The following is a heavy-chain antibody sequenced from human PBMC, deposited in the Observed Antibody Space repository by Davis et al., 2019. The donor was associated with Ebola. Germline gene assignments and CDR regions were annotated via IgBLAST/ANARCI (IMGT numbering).Heavy chain of an antibody. D-gene: IGHD3-16*01. J-gene: IGHJ4*02. CDR2: IWYDGSKK. V-gene: IGHV3-33*01. CDR3: GRDGTGGKEIDF. CDR1: GFIFSQHG. Sequence: PGGSLRLSCEVSGFIFSQHGMNWVRQAPGKGLEWVATIWYDGSKKFYGDFVQGRFTISRDNSKSTLYLQISDLRADDTAVYYCGRDGTGGKEIDFWGQGTLVTVSS.